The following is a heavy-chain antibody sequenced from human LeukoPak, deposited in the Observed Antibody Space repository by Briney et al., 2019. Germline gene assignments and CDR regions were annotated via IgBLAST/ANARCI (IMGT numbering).Heavy chain of an antibody. D-gene: IGHD5-12*01. CDR1: GYTFTKYG. CDR3: ARGLRTIDF. CDR2: ISAYNGKT. V-gene: IGHV1-18*01. J-gene: IGHJ4*02. Sequence: ASVKVSCKASGYTFTKYGISWVRHHPGQGLEWLRWISAYNGKTIYAQKPQGIVTMTTDTSTSTAYMDVTTLSCDDGAVYYCARGLRTIDFWGQGTLVTVSS.